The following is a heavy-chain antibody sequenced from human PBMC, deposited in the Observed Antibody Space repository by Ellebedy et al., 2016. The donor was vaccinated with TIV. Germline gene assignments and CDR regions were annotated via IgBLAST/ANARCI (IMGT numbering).Heavy chain of an antibody. Sequence: GESLKISCAASGFTFSSYAMSWVRQAPGKGLEWVSAISGSGGSTYYADSVKGRFTISRDNSKNTLYLQMNSLRAEDTAVYYCARDSCSSTSCYFDYWGQGTLVTVSS. CDR1: GFTFSSYA. D-gene: IGHD2-2*01. V-gene: IGHV3-23*01. J-gene: IGHJ4*02. CDR2: ISGSGGST. CDR3: ARDSCSSTSCYFDY.